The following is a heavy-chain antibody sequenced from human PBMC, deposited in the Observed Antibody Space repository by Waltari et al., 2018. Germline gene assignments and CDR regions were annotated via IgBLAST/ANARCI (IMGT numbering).Heavy chain of an antibody. CDR2: IIPIFGTA. Sequence: QVQLVQSGAEVKKPGSSVKVSCKASGGTFSSYAISWVRQAPGQGLEWMGGIIPIFGTANYAQKFQGRVTITADESTSTAYMELSSLRSEDTAVYYCASKLDRFLEWRPLIHLPYYYGMDVWGQGTTVTVSS. CDR1: GGTFSSYA. D-gene: IGHD3-3*01. J-gene: IGHJ6*02. V-gene: IGHV1-69*13. CDR3: ASKLDRFLEWRPLIHLPYYYGMDV.